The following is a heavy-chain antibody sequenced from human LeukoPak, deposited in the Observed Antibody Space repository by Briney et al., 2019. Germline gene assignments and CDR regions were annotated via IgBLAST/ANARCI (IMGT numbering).Heavy chain of an antibody. J-gene: IGHJ6*02. CDR1: GFTFSSYS. CDR2: ISSSSSYI. Sequence: GGSLRLSCAASGFTFSSYSMNWVRQAPGKGLEWVSSISSSSSYIYYADSVKGRFTIPRDNAKNSLYLQMNSLRAEDTAVYYCARTYYYDSSGYYYVFPPGYYYYGMDVWGQGTTVTVSS. V-gene: IGHV3-21*01. CDR3: ARTYYYDSSGYYYVFPPGYYYYGMDV. D-gene: IGHD3-22*01.